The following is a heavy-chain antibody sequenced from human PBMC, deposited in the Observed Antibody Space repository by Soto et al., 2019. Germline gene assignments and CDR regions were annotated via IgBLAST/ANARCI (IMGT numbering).Heavy chain of an antibody. CDR2: IYYSGST. D-gene: IGHD3-3*01. V-gene: IGHV4-59*01. J-gene: IGHJ4*02. CDR1: GGSISSYY. CDR3: ARDGSGYDFWSGPYFFDY. Sequence: SETLSLTCTVSGGSISSYYWSWIRQPPGKGLEWIGYIYYSGSTNYNPSLKSRVTISLDTSKNQFSLKLSSVSAADTAVYYFARDGSGYDFWSGPYFFDYWGPGTLVTVSS.